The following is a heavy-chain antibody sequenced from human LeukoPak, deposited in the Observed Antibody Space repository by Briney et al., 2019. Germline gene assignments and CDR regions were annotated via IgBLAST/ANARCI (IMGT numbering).Heavy chain of an antibody. CDR2: INHSGST. CDR3: ARLEYSSSSPTHYYYYYYMDV. J-gene: IGHJ6*03. V-gene: IGHV4-34*01. D-gene: IGHD6-6*01. CDR1: GGSFSGYY. Sequence: SETLSLTCAVYGGSFSGYYWSWIRQPPGKGLEWIGEINHSGSTNYNPSLKSRVTISVDTSKNQFSLKLSSVTAADTAVYYCARLEYSSSSPTHYYYYYYMDVWGKGTTVTVSS.